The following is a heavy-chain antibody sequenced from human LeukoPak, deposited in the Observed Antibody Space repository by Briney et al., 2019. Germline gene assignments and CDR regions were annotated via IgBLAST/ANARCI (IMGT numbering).Heavy chain of an antibody. Sequence: PSETLSLTCAVSGGSLSSYYGSWIRHPPGKALEWRGFFYYRRSTKYNPSLKSRVTIAGDTSKNHFSLKLSSVTAADTAVYYCARGPGGYSYGYYFDYWGQGTLVTVSS. V-gene: IGHV4-59*01. D-gene: IGHD5-18*01. CDR1: GGSLSSYY. J-gene: IGHJ4*02. CDR3: ARGPGGYSYGYYFDY. CDR2: FYYRRST.